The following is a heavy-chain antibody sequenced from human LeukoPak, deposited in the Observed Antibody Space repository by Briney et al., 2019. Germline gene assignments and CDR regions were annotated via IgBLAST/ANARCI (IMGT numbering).Heavy chain of an antibody. Sequence: PSETLSLTCGVSGGSISNTNWWTWFRQPPGKGPEWIGEVNLQGSTNYNPSLKSRVAISVDKSEYHISLKLTSVTAADTAVYYCAREGGPYRPLDYSGQGTLVTVAS. CDR3: AREGGPYRPLDY. CDR2: VNLQGST. V-gene: IGHV4-4*02. CDR1: GGSISNTNW. J-gene: IGHJ4*02.